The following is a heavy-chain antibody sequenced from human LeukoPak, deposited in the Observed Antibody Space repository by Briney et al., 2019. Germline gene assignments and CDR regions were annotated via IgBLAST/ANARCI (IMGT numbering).Heavy chain of an antibody. Sequence: PWASVKVSCKASGGTFSSYAISWVRQAPGQGLEWMGGIIPIFGTANYAQKFQGRVTITADKSTSTAYMELSSLRSEDTAVYYCARSLQTVSTVTQYYYYYYMDVWGKGTTVTVSS. D-gene: IGHD4-17*01. CDR2: IIPIFGTA. CDR3: ARSLQTVSTVTQYYYYYYMDV. J-gene: IGHJ6*03. CDR1: GGTFSSYA. V-gene: IGHV1-69*06.